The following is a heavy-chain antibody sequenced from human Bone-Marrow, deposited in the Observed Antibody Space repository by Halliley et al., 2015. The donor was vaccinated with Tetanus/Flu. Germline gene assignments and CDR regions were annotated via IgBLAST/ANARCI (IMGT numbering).Heavy chain of an antibody. Sequence: GLGGMGRIDPSASSASYNPSFEGHVTISTDKSTSPAYLQWMSLKASDSAIYYCARPSHFGLDVWGQGTTVTVSS. V-gene: IGHV5-10-1*01. CDR2: IDPSASSA. J-gene: IGHJ6*02. CDR3: ARPSHFGLDV.